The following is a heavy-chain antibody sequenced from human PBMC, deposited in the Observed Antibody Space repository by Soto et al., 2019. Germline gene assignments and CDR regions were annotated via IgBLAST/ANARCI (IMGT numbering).Heavy chain of an antibody. D-gene: IGHD3-22*01. V-gene: IGHV3-48*03. CDR2: ISSSGSTI. Sequence: EVQLVESGGGLVQPGGSLRLSCAASGFTFSSYEMNWVRQASGKGLEWVSYISSSGSTIYYADSVKGRFTISRDNAKNSLYLQMNSLRAEDTAVYYCARAQSYYYDSSGYSSWGQGTLVTVSS. J-gene: IGHJ4*02. CDR3: ARAQSYYYDSSGYSS. CDR1: GFTFSSYE.